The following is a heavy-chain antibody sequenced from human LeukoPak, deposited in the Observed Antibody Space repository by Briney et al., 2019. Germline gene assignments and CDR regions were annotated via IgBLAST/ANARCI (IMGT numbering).Heavy chain of an antibody. D-gene: IGHD3-10*01. CDR2: INHIGDT. Sequence: SETLSLTCAVNGGSFSDFYCTWIRQSPGKGLEWIGEINHIGDTKYNPSLKSRVTIVLDMSKNQFSLKVRSVTAADTAVYYCATTRGIITLDGYHYYIDVWGKGTTVTVSS. V-gene: IGHV4-34*01. CDR3: ATTRGIITLDGYHYYIDV. CDR1: GGSFSDFY. J-gene: IGHJ6*03.